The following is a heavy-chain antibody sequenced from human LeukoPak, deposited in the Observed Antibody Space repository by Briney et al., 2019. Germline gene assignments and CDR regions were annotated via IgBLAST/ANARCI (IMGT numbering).Heavy chain of an antibody. Sequence: GGSLRLSCAASGFTLSSYAMHWVRQPAGKGLEWVSAIGTAGDTFYPGSVKGRFTISRENAKKSLFLQMNSLRAEDTAVYYCARQNTPHGNFDYWGQGALVTVSS. CDR3: ARQNTPHGNFDY. CDR2: IGTAGDT. CDR1: GFTLSSYA. J-gene: IGHJ4*02. D-gene: IGHD1-26*01. V-gene: IGHV3-13*01.